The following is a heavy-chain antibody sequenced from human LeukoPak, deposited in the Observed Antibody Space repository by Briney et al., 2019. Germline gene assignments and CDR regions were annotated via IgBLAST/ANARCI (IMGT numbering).Heavy chain of an antibody. CDR1: SVSINNNY. J-gene: IGHJ4*02. CDR2: IYYSGST. V-gene: IGHV4-59*01. D-gene: IGHD5-12*01. CDR3: ARQRYSGYDGFDY. Sequence: SETLSLTCTVTSVSINNNYWNWIRQPPGKGLEWIGYIYYSGSTNYSPSLKSQVTMSVDTSKKQFSLKVTSVNAADTAMYYCARQRYSGYDGFDYWGQGTLVTVSS.